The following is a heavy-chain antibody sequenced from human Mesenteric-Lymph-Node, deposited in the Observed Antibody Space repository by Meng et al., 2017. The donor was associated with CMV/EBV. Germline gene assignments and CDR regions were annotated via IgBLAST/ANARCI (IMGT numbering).Heavy chain of an antibody. CDR1: GGSLSGYS. J-gene: IGHJ4*02. V-gene: IGHV4-34*01. D-gene: IGHD3-10*01. CDR2: INHSGST. CDR3: ARVLQYYGAGSFGY. Sequence: SETLSLTCAVYGGSLSGYSWNWIRQPPGKGLEWIGEINHSGSTKYNPSLKSRVTIALDTSKNQFSLRLSSVTAADTAVYYCARVLQYYGAGSFGYWGQGTLVTVSS.